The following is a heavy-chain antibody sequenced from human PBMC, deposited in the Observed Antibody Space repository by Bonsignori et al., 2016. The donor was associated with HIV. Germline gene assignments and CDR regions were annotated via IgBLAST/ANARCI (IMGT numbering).Heavy chain of an antibody. CDR1: GGSMSSYY. J-gene: IGHJ1*01. V-gene: IGHV4-59*01. Sequence: SETLSLTCTVSGGSMSSYYWSWIRQPPGKGLEWIGYIYYSGNTNYNPSLKSRVTISVDTSKSQFSLKLSSVTAADTAVYYCARRGYYYEYFQHWGQGTLVTVSS. CDR3: ARRGYYYEYFQH. CDR2: IYYSGNT. D-gene: IGHD3-22*01.